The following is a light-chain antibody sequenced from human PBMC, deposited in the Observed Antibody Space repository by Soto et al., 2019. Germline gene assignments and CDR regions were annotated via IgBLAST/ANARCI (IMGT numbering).Light chain of an antibody. CDR3: QNFDSAPQT. CDR1: QSVSSY. CDR2: DAS. J-gene: IGKJ1*01. Sequence: EIVLTQSPATLSLSPGERATLSCRASQSVSSYLAWYRQKPGQAPRLLIYDASNRATGIPARFSGSGSGTDFTLTISSLEPEDFATYYCQNFDSAPQTFGQGTKVEIK. V-gene: IGKV3-11*01.